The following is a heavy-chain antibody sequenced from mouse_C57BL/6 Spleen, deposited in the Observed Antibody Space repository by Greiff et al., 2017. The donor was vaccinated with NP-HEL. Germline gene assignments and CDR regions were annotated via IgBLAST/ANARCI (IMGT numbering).Heavy chain of an antibody. J-gene: IGHJ2*01. CDR1: GFTFSDYG. CDR3: ARDRYSNFDY. D-gene: IGHD2-5*01. CDR2: ISSGSSTI. V-gene: IGHV5-17*01. Sequence: EVKLVESGGGLVKPGGSLKLSCAASGFTFSDYGMHWVRQAPEKGLEWVAYISSGSSTIYYADTVKGRFPISRDTAKNTLFLQMTSLRSEDTAMYYCARDRYSNFDYWGQGTTLTVSS.